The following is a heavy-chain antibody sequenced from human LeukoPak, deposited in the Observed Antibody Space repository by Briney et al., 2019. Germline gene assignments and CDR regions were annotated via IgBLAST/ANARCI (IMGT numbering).Heavy chain of an antibody. V-gene: IGHV3-48*01. CDR1: GFNFIDYS. D-gene: IGHD5-12*01. CDR2: IGISSGNT. CDR3: ARDHRYAFDN. Sequence: GGSLRLSCAASGFNFIDYSMNWVRQAPGKGLEWISYIGISSGNTKYADSVKGRFTISRDNARNSLYLQMNSLRVEDTAVYYCARDHRYAFDNRGHGTLVTVSS. J-gene: IGHJ4*01.